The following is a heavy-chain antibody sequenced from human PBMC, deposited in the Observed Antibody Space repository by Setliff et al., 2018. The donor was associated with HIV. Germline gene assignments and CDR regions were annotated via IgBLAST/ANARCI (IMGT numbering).Heavy chain of an antibody. J-gene: IGHJ3*02. CDR2: IHTNRGT. CDR1: GSSISGYY. D-gene: IGHD3-3*01. CDR3: ARHSDFWSEDAFDI. V-gene: IGHV4-4*09. Sequence: SETLSLTCTVSGSSISGYYWSWIRQSPGKGLEWIGYIHTNRGTKTNLSLKTRATVSLDTSKNQFFLRLTSVTATDTAIYYCARHSDFWSEDAFDIWGQGTMVTVSS.